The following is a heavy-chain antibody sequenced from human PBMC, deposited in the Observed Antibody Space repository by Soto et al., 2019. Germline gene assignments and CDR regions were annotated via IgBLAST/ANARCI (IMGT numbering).Heavy chain of an antibody. CDR1: GFTFSNYA. J-gene: IGHJ6*02. CDR2: ISGSGART. Sequence: EVQVLESGGCLVQPWGSLRLSCAASGFTFSNYAMSWVRKAPGKGLEWVSGISGSGARTYYTDSVTGRFTISRDNSKNTINLQMNSKRAEDTAVYYCAKDQGNYDFWSGYRSGMDVWGQGTTVTVSS. D-gene: IGHD3-3*01. V-gene: IGHV3-23*01. CDR3: AKDQGNYDFWSGYRSGMDV.